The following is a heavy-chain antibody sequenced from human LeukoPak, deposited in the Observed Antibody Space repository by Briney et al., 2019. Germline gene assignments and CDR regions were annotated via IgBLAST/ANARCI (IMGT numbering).Heavy chain of an antibody. Sequence: NPGGSLRLSCAASGFTFSSYSMNWVRQAPGKGLEWVSSTSSSSSYIYYADSVKGRFTISRDNAKNSLYLQMNSLRAEDTAVYYCARGPYGDYDSMYYFDYWGQGTLVTVSS. V-gene: IGHV3-21*01. CDR1: GFTFSSYS. CDR3: ARGPYGDYDSMYYFDY. CDR2: TSSSSSYI. J-gene: IGHJ4*02. D-gene: IGHD4-17*01.